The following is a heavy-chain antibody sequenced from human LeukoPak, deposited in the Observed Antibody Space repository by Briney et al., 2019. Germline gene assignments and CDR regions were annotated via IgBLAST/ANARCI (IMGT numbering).Heavy chain of an antibody. CDR3: ARFMSALDY. CDR2: INHSGST. V-gene: IGHV4-34*01. J-gene: IGHJ4*02. Sequence: SETLSLTCAVYGGSFSGYYWSWIRQPPGKGLEWIGEINHSGSTNYNPSLKSRVTISVDTSKNQFSLKLSSVTAADTAVYYCARFMSALDYWGQGTLVTVSS. CDR1: GGSFSGYY.